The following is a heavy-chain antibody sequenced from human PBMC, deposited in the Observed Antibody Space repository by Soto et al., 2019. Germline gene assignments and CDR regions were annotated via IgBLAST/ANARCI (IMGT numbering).Heavy chain of an antibody. V-gene: IGHV4-34*01. Sequence: TSETLSLTCAVYGGSFSGYYWSWIRQPPGKGLEWIGEINPSGSTNYNPSLKSRVTISVDTSKNQFSLKLSSVTAADTAVYYCARGHGYCTNGVCYINWFDPWGQGTLVTVSS. CDR2: INPSGST. J-gene: IGHJ5*02. CDR1: GGSFSGYY. D-gene: IGHD2-8*01. CDR3: ARGHGYCTNGVCYINWFDP.